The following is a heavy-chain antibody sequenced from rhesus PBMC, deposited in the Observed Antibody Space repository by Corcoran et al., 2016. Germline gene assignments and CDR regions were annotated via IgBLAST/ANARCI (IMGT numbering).Heavy chain of an antibody. D-gene: IGHD2-2*01. CDR3: ARSDCTSTTCYVGWYFDI. V-gene: IGHV4-80*01. J-gene: IGHJ2*01. CDR1: GASISTYW. CDR2: INGHSGTT. Sequence: QVQLQESGPGLAKPSETPALTCAVSGASISTYWSKWSRQSPGKGRGGIGEINGHSGTTNYNPSLKSRVTISKDASRNQFSLKLSSVTAADTAVYYCARSDCTSTTCYVGWYFDIWGPGTPITISS.